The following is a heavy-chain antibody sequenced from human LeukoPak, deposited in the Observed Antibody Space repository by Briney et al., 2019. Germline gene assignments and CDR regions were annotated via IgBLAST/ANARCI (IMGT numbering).Heavy chain of an antibody. V-gene: IGHV3-7*01. J-gene: IGHJ6*03. D-gene: IGHD3-10*01. Sequence: GGSLRLSCPASGFTFSTYAMHWVRQAPGKGLEWVANIKHDGGEKQDGSEKNYVDSVKGRFTISRDNAKNSLYLQMNSLRAEDTAVYYCARSGRGVDSFYFYTDVWGKGTTVTVSS. CDR3: ARSGRGVDSFYFYTDV. CDR1: GFTFSTYA. CDR2: IKHDGGEKQDGSEK.